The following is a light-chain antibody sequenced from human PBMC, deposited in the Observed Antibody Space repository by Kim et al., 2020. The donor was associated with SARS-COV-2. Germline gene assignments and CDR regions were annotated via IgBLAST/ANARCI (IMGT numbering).Light chain of an antibody. CDR1: SSDVGSHNR. CDR3: QSYDSSLSGVV. Sequence: QSVTISCTGSSSDVGSHNRVSWYQQPPGTAPKLIIYEVSSRPSGVPDRFSGSKSGTSASLAITGLQAEDEADYYCQSYDSSLSGVVFGGGTQLTVL. J-gene: IGLJ2*01. CDR2: EVS. V-gene: IGLV2-18*02.